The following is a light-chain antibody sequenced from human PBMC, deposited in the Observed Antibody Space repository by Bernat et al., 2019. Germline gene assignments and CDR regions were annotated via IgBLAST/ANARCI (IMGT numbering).Light chain of an antibody. V-gene: IGLV2-14*03. CDR1: SSDVGAYNY. Sequence: QSALTQPASVSGSPGQSITISCTGTSSDVGAYNYVSWYQQHPGKAPKLMIYDVSDRPSGVSNRFSGSKSGNTASLTISGLQAEDEADYYCCSYAGSYIRYVFGTGTKVTVL. CDR2: DVS. J-gene: IGLJ1*01. CDR3: CSYAGSYIRYV.